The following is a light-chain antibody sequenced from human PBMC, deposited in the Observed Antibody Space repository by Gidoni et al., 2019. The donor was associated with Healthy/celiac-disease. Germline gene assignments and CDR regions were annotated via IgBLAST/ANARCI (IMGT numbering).Light chain of an antibody. Sequence: EIVLTQSPATLSLSPGERATLSGRASQSVSSYLAWYQQKPGQAPRLLIYDASNRATGIPARFSGSGSGTDFTLTISSLEPEYFAVYYCQRRSNSLTFGGGTKVEIK. J-gene: IGKJ4*01. CDR3: QRRSNSLT. CDR1: QSVSSY. CDR2: DAS. V-gene: IGKV3-11*01.